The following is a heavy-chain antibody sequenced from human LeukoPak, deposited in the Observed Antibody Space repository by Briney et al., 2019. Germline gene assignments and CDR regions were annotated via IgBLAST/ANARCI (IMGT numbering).Heavy chain of an antibody. V-gene: IGHV4-39*01. Sequence: PPETLSLTCTVSGGSISSSPYYWGWIRQPPGKGLEWIGNIYYGGSTYYNPSLKTRVTISVDTSKNQFSLKLSSVTAADTAVYYCARGKTLGWFDPWGQGTLVTVSS. CDR3: ARGKTLGWFDP. CDR1: GGSISSSPYY. J-gene: IGHJ5*02. D-gene: IGHD3-16*01. CDR2: IYYGGST.